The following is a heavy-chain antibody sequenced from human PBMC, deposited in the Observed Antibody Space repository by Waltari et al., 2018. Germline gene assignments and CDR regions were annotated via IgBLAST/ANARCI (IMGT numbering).Heavy chain of an antibody. J-gene: IGHJ4*02. V-gene: IGHV4-59*01. D-gene: IGHD3-3*01. Sequence: VQLQESAPGLVKPSETLSLTCTVSGGSTGSSYWSWIRQPPGKGLEWIGYIYYSGSTTYNPSLKSRVTISVDTSKNQFSLKLSSVTAADTAVYYCASQTYYDFWSGYFYFDYWGQGTLVTVSS. CDR2: IYYSGST. CDR3: ASQTYYDFWSGYFYFDY. CDR1: GGSTGSSY.